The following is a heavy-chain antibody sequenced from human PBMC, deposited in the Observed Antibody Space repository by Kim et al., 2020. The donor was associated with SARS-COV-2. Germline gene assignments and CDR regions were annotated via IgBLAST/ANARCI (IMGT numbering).Heavy chain of an antibody. Sequence: GGSLRLSCTASRFTFDDYAMSWFRQAPGKGLEWVGFIRSKAYGGTTEYAASVKGRFIISRHDSKSIAYLQMNSLKTEDTAVYYCTRDNPYYYGSGETYGMDVWGQGTTVTVSS. J-gene: IGHJ6*02. CDR1: RFTFDDYA. D-gene: IGHD3-10*01. CDR3: TRDNPYYYGSGETYGMDV. CDR2: IRSKAYGGTT. V-gene: IGHV3-49*03.